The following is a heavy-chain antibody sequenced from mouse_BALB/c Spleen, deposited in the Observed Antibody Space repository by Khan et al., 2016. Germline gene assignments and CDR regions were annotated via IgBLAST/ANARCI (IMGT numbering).Heavy chain of an antibody. CDR2: ITSYNGAT. V-gene: IGHV1S34*01. CDR1: GYSFTGYY. D-gene: IGHD1-1*01. J-gene: IGHJ3*01. Sequence: LVKTGASVKISCKASGYSFTGYYMHWVKQSHGKSLEWIGYITSYNGATSYNQKFKGKATFTVDTSSSTAYMQFNSLTSEDSAVYYCASPYGSIYVGVAYWGQGTLVTVSA. CDR3: ASPYGSIYVGVAY.